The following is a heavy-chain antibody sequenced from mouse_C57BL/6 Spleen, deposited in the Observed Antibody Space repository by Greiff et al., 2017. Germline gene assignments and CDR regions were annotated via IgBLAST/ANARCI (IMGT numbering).Heavy chain of an antibody. Sequence: QVQLQQSGPELVKPGASVKISCKASGYAFSSSWMNWVKQRPGKGLEWIGRIYPGDGDTTYNGKFKGKATLTADKSSSTAYMQLSSLTSEDSAVYFCARRGIYYGNYDYAMDYWGQGTSVTVSS. D-gene: IGHD2-1*01. CDR1: GYAFSSSW. CDR3: ARRGIYYGNYDYAMDY. V-gene: IGHV1-82*01. CDR2: IYPGDGDT. J-gene: IGHJ4*01.